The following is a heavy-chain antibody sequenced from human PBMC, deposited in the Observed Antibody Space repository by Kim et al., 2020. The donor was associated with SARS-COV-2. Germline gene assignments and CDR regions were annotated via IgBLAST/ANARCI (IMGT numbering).Heavy chain of an antibody. CDR2: IYYSGST. D-gene: IGHD6-19*01. J-gene: IGHJ4*02. V-gene: IGHV4-59*01. Sequence: SETLSLTCTVSGGSISSYYWSWIRQPPGKGLEWIGYIYYSGSTNYNPSLKSRVTISVDTSKNQFSLKLSSVTAADTAVYYCARGVGSSGWYYFDYWGQGTLVTVSS. CDR3: ARGVGSSGWYYFDY. CDR1: GGSISSYY.